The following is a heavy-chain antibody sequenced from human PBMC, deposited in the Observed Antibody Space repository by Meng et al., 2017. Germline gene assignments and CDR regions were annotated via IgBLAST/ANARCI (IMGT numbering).Heavy chain of an antibody. CDR1: GSPFTSYS. Sequence: HLVPASSELKKPVASVNVSFQASGSPFTSYSMNWVRQAPGQGLEWMGCFTTNIGNPTEAQGFTGRFVFPLDTSVRTAYLQISSLKAEYTAVYFCARRYYYDSSGYYFYVFGYWGQGTLVTVSS. CDR2: FTTNIGNP. CDR3: ARRYYYDSSGYYFYVFGY. V-gene: IGHV7-4-1*02. J-gene: IGHJ4*02. D-gene: IGHD3-22*01.